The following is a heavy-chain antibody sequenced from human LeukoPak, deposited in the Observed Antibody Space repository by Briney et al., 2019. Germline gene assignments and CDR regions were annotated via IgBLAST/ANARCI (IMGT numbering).Heavy chain of an antibody. Sequence: GSLRLSCAASGFTFSSFTMNWVRQAPGKGLEWVSSITTSTSYIYYADSVKGRFTIFRDNAKNSLYLQMNSLRAEDTAVYYCARDYSYGSGYLYWGQGTLVTVSS. D-gene: IGHD3-3*01. J-gene: IGHJ4*02. CDR1: GFTFSSFT. CDR2: ITTSTSYI. V-gene: IGHV3-21*01. CDR3: ARDYSYGSGYLY.